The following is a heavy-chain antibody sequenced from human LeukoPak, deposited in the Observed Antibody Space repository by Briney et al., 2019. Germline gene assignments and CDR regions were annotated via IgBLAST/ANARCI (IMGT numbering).Heavy chain of an antibody. Sequence: PSETLSLTCTVSGGSVSSGSYYWSWIRQSPGKGLEWIGYIYYSGNTNYNPSLKSRVTISVDTSKNQFSLKLSSVTAADTAVYYCARRNDFDIWGQGTMVTVSS. V-gene: IGHV4-61*01. CDR1: GGSVSSGSYY. J-gene: IGHJ3*02. CDR3: ARRNDFDI. CDR2: IYYSGNT.